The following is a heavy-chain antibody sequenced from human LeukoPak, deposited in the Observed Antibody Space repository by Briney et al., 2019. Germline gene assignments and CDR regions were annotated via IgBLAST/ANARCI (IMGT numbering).Heavy chain of an antibody. Sequence: SQTPSLTCTVSGGSISSGGYYWSWIRQPAGKGLEWIGRIYTSGSTNYNPSLKSRVTISVDTSKNQFSLKLSSVTAADTAVYYCARDLGYGDYYMDVWGKGTTVTVSS. V-gene: IGHV4-61*02. CDR3: ARDLGYGDYYMDV. CDR2: IYTSGST. D-gene: IGHD5-18*01. CDR1: GGSISSGGYY. J-gene: IGHJ6*03.